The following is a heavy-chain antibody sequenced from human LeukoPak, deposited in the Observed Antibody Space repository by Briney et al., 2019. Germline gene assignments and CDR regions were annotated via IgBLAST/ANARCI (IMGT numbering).Heavy chain of an antibody. D-gene: IGHD5-24*01. CDR2: IYSGGST. J-gene: IGHJ4*02. V-gene: IGHV3-53*01. CDR3: ARDITEMATIGEI. CDR1: GFTVSSNY. Sequence: GALRLSCAASGFTVSSNYMSWVRQAPGKGLEWVPVIYSGGSTYYADSVKGRFIISRDNSKNTLYLQMNSLRAEDTAVYYCARDITEMATIGEIWGQGTLVTVSS.